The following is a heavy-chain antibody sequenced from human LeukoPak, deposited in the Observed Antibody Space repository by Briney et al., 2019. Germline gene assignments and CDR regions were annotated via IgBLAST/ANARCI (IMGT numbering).Heavy chain of an antibody. CDR3: ARARGTEAIDY. CDR2: IYYSGST. CDR1: DGSPSSSSYY. Sequence: SETLSLTCTVSDGSPSSSSYYWGWIRQPPGKGLEWIGSIYYSGSTHYSPSLKSRVTISVDTSKNQFSLRMRSVTAADTAVHYCARARGTEAIDYWGQGTLVTVSS. J-gene: IGHJ4*02. D-gene: IGHD6-25*01. V-gene: IGHV4-39*01.